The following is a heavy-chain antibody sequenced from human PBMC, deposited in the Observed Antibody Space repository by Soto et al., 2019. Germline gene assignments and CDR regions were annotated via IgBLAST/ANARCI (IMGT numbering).Heavy chain of an antibody. V-gene: IGHV3-30*18. CDR3: AKEGYSYGRVDY. CDR2: ISYDGSNK. D-gene: IGHD5-18*01. CDR1: GFTFSSYG. J-gene: IGHJ4*02. Sequence: QVQLVESGGGVVQPGRSLRLSCAASGFTFSSYGVHWVRQAPGKGLEWVAVISYDGSNKYYADSVKGRFTISRDNSKNTLYLQMNSLRAEDTAVYYCAKEGYSYGRVDYWGQGTLVTVSS.